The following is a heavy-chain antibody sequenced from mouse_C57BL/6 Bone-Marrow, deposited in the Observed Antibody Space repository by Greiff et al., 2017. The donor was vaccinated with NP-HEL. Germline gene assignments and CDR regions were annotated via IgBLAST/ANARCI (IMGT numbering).Heavy chain of an antibody. CDR3: ARERLGTTVVASYYFDY. CDR1: GYTFTDYY. CDR2: IYPGSGNT. D-gene: IGHD1-1*01. V-gene: IGHV1-76*01. J-gene: IGHJ2*01. Sequence: QVQLQQSGAELVRPGASVKLSCKASGYTFTDYYINWVKQRPGQGLEWIARIYPGSGNTYYNDKFKGKATLTAEKSSSTAYMQLSSLTSEDSAVYFCARERLGTTVVASYYFDYWGQGTTLTVSS.